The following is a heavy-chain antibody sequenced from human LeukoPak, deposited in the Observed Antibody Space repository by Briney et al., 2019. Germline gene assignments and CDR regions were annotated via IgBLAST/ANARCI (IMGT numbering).Heavy chain of an antibody. Sequence: ASVKVSCKASGYTFTSFHMHWVRQAPGQGLEWMGIMNPSGGSTTYAQKFQGRVTMTRDTSTSTVYMELSSLRSEDAAVYYCARGGVNTVSAPPYWGQGTLVTVS. D-gene: IGHD4-17*01. V-gene: IGHV1-46*01. J-gene: IGHJ4*02. CDR1: GYTFTSFH. CDR2: MNPSGGST. CDR3: ARGGVNTVSAPPY.